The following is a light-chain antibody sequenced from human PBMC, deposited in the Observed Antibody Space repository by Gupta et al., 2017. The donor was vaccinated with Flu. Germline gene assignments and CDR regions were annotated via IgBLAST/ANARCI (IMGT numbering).Light chain of an antibody. J-gene: IGKJ1*01. CDR2: AAS. CDR3: QQSDSTPET. CDR1: QSISSY. Sequence: DIQMTQSPSSLSASVGDRVTITCRASQSISSYLNWYQQKPGKAPKLLIYAASSLQSGVPSRFSGSGSGTDFTLTISSLQPEDFATYYCQQSDSTPETFGQGTKVE. V-gene: IGKV1-39*01.